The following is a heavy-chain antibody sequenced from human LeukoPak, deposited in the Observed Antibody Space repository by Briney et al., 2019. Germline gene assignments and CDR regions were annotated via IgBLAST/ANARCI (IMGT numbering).Heavy chain of an antibody. J-gene: IGHJ3*02. CDR3: AFSSGWYSGRVRGVFDI. CDR1: GFTFSSYA. Sequence: GGSLRLSCAASGFTFSSYAMSWVRQAPGKGLEWVSAISGSGGSTYYADSVKGRFTISRDNSKNTLYLQMNSLRAEDTAVYYCAFSSGWYSGRVRGVFDIWGQGTMVTVSS. V-gene: IGHV3-23*01. D-gene: IGHD6-19*01. CDR2: ISGSGGST.